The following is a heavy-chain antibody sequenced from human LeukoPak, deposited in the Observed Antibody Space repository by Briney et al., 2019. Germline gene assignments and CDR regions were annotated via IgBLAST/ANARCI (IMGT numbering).Heavy chain of an antibody. CDR3: ARGQVVVPAAIQANHYYYGMDV. D-gene: IGHD2-2*02. J-gene: IGHJ6*02. CDR1: GFTFSSYS. Sequence: GGSLRLSCAASGFTFSSYSMNWVRQAPGKGLEWASSISSSSSYIYYADSVKGRFTISRDNAKNSLYLQMNSLRAEDTAVYYCARGQVVVPAAIQANHYYYGMDVWGQGTTVTVSS. V-gene: IGHV3-21*01. CDR2: ISSSSSYI.